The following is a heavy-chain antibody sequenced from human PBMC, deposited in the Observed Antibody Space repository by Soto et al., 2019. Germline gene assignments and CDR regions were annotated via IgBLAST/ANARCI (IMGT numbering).Heavy chain of an antibody. CDR3: ARHQHSGYDILTGYWTYNWFDP. J-gene: IGHJ5*02. D-gene: IGHD3-9*01. V-gene: IGHV4-39*01. Sequence: QLQLQESGPGLVRPSETLSLTCTVSGGSISSSSYYWGWIRQPPGKGLEWIGSIYYSGSTYYNPSLKSRVTISVDTSKNQFSLKLSFVTAADTAVYYCARHQHSGYDILTGYWTYNWFDPWGQGTLVTVSS. CDR1: GGSISSSSYY. CDR2: IYYSGST.